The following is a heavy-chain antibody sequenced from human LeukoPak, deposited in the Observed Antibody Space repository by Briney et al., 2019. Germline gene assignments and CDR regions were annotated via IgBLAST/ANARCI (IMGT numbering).Heavy chain of an antibody. CDR3: ARAGRRSHYYYYYGMDV. J-gene: IGHJ6*02. CDR2: IYHSGST. V-gene: IGHV4-30-2*01. CDR1: GGSISSGGYS. Sequence: SQTLSPTCAVSGGSISSGGYSWSWIRQPPGKGLEWIGYIYHSGSTYYNPSLKSRVTISVDRSKNQFSLKLSSVTAADTAVYYCARAGRRSHYYYYYGMDVWGQGTTVTVSS.